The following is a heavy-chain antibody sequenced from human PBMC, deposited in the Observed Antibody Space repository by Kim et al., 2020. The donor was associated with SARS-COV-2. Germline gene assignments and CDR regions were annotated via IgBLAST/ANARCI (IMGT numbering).Heavy chain of an antibody. CDR1: GSDFDDYP. Sequence: GGSLRLSCTISGSDFDDYPVSWFRQAPGKGLEWLGFIRNSFLRGTVQNAASVKDRFTISRDDSKSIAYLQLDSLKTGDTAVYFCAGVRSYHDSGGSFPFWGQGTLVTVSS. V-gene: IGHV3-49*03. CDR2: IRNSFLRGTV. J-gene: IGHJ4*02. D-gene: IGHD6-25*01. CDR3: AGVRSYHDSGGSFPF.